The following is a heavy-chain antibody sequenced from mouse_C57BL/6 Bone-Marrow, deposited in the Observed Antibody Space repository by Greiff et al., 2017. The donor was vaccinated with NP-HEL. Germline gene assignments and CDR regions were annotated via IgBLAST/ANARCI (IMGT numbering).Heavy chain of an antibody. CDR3: ARALYYGSSYNFDY. J-gene: IGHJ2*03. D-gene: IGHD1-1*01. CDR2: ISDGGSYT. V-gene: IGHV5-4*01. CDR1: GFTFSSYA. Sequence: EVQRVESGGGLVKPGGSLKLSCAASGFTFSSYAMSWVRQTPEKRLEWVAAISDGGSYTYYPDNVKGRFTISRDNAKNNLYLQMSHLKSEDTAMYYCARALYYGSSYNFDYEGQGNSLTVSS.